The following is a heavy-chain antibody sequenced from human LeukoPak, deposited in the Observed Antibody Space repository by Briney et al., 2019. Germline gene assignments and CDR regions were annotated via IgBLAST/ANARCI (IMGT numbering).Heavy chain of an antibody. CDR3: ARDRWELTS. CDR1: GYIFMSYY. D-gene: IGHD1-26*01. Sequence: GASVKVSCKASGYIFMSYYMHWVRQAPGQGLEWMGIINPSGGSTSYAQKFQGRVTVTRDTSTSTVYMELSSLRSEDTAVYYCARDRWELTSWGQGTLVTVSS. CDR2: INPSGGST. V-gene: IGHV1-46*01. J-gene: IGHJ4*02.